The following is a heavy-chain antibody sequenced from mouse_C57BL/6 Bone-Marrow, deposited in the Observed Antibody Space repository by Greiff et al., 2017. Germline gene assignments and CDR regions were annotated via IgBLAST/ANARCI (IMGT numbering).Heavy chain of an antibody. CDR2: ISSGGDYI. V-gene: IGHV5-9-1*02. D-gene: IGHD2-3*01. CDR1: GFTFSSYA. J-gene: IGHJ4*01. Sequence: EVKLMESGEGLVKPGGSLKLSCAASGFTFSSYAMSWVRQTPEKRLEWVAYISSGGDYIYYADTVKGRFTISRDNARNTLYLQMSSLKSEDTAMYYCTRDSGWLLRNYAMDYWGQGTSVTVSS. CDR3: TRDSGWLLRNYAMDY.